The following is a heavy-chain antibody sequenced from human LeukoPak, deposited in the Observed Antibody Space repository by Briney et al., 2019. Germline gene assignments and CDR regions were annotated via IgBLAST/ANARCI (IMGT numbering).Heavy chain of an antibody. J-gene: IGHJ5*02. CDR3: ARSGWVTAAGTIGLDP. CDR1: GGSISSYY. V-gene: IGHV4-4*07. CDR2: IYTSGST. D-gene: IGHD6-13*01. Sequence: SETLSLTCTVSGGSISSYYWSWIRQPAGKGLKWIGCIYTSGSTNYNPSLKSRVTMSVDTSKNQFSLKLSSVTAADTAVYYCARSGWVTAAGTIGLDPWGQGTLVTVSS.